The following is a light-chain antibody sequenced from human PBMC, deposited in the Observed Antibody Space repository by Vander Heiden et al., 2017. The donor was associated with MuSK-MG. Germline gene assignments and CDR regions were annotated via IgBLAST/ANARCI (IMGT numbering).Light chain of an antibody. V-gene: IGLV3-1*01. CDR3: QAWDSSTVV. CDR1: KLGDKY. CDR2: QDS. J-gene: IGLJ2*01. Sequence: SYELTQPPSVSVSPGQTASITCSGDKLGDKYAYWYQQKPGQSPELVIYQDSKRPSGIPERFSGSNSGNTATLTISGTQAMDEADYYCQAWDSSTVVFGGGTKLTVL.